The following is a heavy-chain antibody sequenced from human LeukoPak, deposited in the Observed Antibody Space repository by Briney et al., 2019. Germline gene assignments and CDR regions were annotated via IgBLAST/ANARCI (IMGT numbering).Heavy chain of an antibody. V-gene: IGHV3-30-3*01. D-gene: IGHD6-19*01. Sequence: GGSLRLSCAASGFTFTNYAMPWVRQPPGKGLEWVAVITYDGSHKYYPDSVKGRFTISRDNSKNTVYLQMNSLRDEDTAVYYCARDGVIAVAATHLDYWGQGTLVTVSS. J-gene: IGHJ4*02. CDR3: ARDGVIAVAATHLDY. CDR1: GFTFTNYA. CDR2: ITYDGSHK.